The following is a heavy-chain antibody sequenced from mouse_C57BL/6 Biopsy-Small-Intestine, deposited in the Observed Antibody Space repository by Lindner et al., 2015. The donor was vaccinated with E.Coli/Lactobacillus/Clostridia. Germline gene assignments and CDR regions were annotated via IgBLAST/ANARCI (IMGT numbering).Heavy chain of an antibody. CDR1: GFNIKDDY. J-gene: IGHJ3*01. V-gene: IGHV14-3*01. CDR2: IDPANGNT. D-gene: IGHD2-5*01. Sequence: VQLQESGAELVRPGASVKLSCTASGFNIKDDYMHWVKQRPEQGLEWIGRIDPANGNTKYAPKFQDKATITADTSSNTAYLQLSSLTSEDTAVYYCASGGYSNSFAYWGQGTLVTVSA. CDR3: ASGGYSNSFAY.